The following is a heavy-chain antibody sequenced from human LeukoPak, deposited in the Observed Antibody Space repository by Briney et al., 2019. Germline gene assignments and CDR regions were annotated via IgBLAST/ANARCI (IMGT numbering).Heavy chain of an antibody. CDR1: GYTFTSYG. CDR3: ARDVFYYDSSGYYYGAFDI. D-gene: IGHD3-22*01. CDR2: ISTYNGNT. J-gene: IGHJ3*02. V-gene: IGHV1-18*01. Sequence: ASVKVSCKASGYTFTSYGISWVRQAPGQGLEWMGWISTYNGNTNYAQKLQGRVTMTTDTPTTTAYMELRSLRSDDTAVYYCARDVFYYDSSGYYYGAFDIWGQGTMVTVSS.